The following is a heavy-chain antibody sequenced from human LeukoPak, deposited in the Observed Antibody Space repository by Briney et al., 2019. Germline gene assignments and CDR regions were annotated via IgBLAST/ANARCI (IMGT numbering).Heavy chain of an antibody. CDR3: ARHVSLYCSSTSCYAYWFDP. Sequence: GESLKISCKGSGYSFTSYWIGWVRQMPGKGLEWMGIIYPGDSDTRYSPSFQGQVTISADKSISTAYLQWSSLKASDTAMYYCARHVSLYCSSTSCYAYWFDPWGQGTLVTVSS. V-gene: IGHV5-51*01. J-gene: IGHJ5*02. CDR1: GYSFTSYW. D-gene: IGHD2-2*01. CDR2: IYPGDSDT.